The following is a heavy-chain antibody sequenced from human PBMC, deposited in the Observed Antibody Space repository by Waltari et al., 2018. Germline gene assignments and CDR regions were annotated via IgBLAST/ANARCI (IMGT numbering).Heavy chain of an antibody. J-gene: IGHJ5*02. D-gene: IGHD3-10*01. CDR3: ARGGYYYGSGSRYNWFDP. CDR2: INHSGST. V-gene: IGHV4-34*01. CDR1: GESFSGYY. Sequence: QVQLQQWGAGLLKPSETLSLTCAVYGESFSGYYWSWIRQPPGKGLEWIGEINHSGSTNYNPSLKSRVTISVDTSKNQFSLKLSSVTAADTAVYYCARGGYYYGSGSRYNWFDPWGQGTLVTVSS.